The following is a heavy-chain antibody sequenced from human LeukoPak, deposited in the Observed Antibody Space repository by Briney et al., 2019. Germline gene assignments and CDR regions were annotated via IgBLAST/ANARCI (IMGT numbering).Heavy chain of an antibody. V-gene: IGHV3-23*01. CDR3: AKGLSSMIVVVPEGY. CDR1: GFTFSSYA. D-gene: IGHD3-22*01. CDR2: ISGSGGST. Sequence: GGSLRLSCAASGFTFSSYAMSWVRQAPGKGLEWVSAISGSGGSTYYADSVKGRFTISRDNSKNTLYLQMNSLRAADTAVYYCAKGLSSMIVVVPEGYWGQGTLVTVSS. J-gene: IGHJ4*02.